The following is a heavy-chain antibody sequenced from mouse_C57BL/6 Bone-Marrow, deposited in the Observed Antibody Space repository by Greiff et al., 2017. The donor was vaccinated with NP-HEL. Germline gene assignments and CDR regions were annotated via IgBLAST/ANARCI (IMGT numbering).Heavy chain of an antibody. CDR1: GYTFTSYW. CDR2: INPSDSDP. V-gene: IGHV1-74*01. Sequence: QVQLQQPGAELVKPGASVKVSCKASGYTFTSYWMHWVKQRPGQGLEWIGRINPSDSDPNYHQKFKGKATLTVDKSSSTAYMQLSSLTSEDSAVYYCAIRALWTGYFDYWGQGTTLTVSS. D-gene: IGHD3-3*01. J-gene: IGHJ2*01. CDR3: AIRALWTGYFDY.